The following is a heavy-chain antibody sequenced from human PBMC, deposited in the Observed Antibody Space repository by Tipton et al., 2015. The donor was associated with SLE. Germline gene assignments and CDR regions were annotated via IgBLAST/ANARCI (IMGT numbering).Heavy chain of an antibody. Sequence: QSGAEVKKPGASVKVSCKASGYTFTGYYMHWVRQAPGQGLEWMGWINPNSGGTNYAQKFQGRVTMTRDTSISTAYMELSRLRSDDTAVYYCARGDLNYYDSSGYYYIDYWGQGTLVTVSS. V-gene: IGHV1-2*02. CDR3: ARGDLNYYDSSGYYYIDY. CDR2: INPNSGGT. J-gene: IGHJ4*02. D-gene: IGHD3-22*01. CDR1: GYTFTGYY.